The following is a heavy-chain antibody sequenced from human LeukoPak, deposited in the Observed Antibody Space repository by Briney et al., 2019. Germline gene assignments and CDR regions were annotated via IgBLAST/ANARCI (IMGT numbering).Heavy chain of an antibody. V-gene: IGHV3-30-3*01. CDR1: GFTFSSYA. J-gene: IGHJ4*02. CDR3: ASYVISGSYFDY. CDR2: ISYDGSNK. Sequence: GRSLRLSCAASGFTFSSYAMHWVRQAPGKGLEWVAVISYDGSNKYYADSVKGRFTISRGNSKNTLYLQMNSLRAEDTAVYYCASYVISGSYFDYWGQGTLVTVSS. D-gene: IGHD1-26*01.